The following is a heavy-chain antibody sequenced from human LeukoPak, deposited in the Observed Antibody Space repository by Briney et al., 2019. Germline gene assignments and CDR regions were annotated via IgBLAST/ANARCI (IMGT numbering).Heavy chain of an antibody. D-gene: IGHD3-3*01. Sequence: QSGGSLRLYCAASGFTFSSYWMSWVRQAPGKGLEWVANIKQDGSEKYYVDSVKGRFTISRDNAKNSLYLQMNSLRAEDTAVYYCARVGDRLRLLEWLPGDYYYGMDVWGQGTTVTVSS. CDR3: ARVGDRLRLLEWLPGDYYYGMDV. J-gene: IGHJ6*02. CDR2: IKQDGSEK. V-gene: IGHV3-7*03. CDR1: GFTFSSYW.